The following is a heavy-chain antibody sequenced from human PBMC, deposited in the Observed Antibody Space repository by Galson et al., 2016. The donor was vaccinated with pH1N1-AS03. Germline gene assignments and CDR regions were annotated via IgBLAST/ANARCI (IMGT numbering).Heavy chain of an antibody. V-gene: IGHV3-15*01. CDR1: GFTFRYAW. D-gene: IGHD4-17*01. Sequence: SLRLSCAASGFTFRYAWMSWVRQAPGKGLEWVGRIKSKTDGGTTDFAAPVEGRFTISRDDSKNMLYLQMNSLKTEDSAMYYCTKEGYGDYFDYWCQGTLVTVSS. CDR3: TKEGYGDYFDY. J-gene: IGHJ4*02. CDR2: IKSKTDGGTT.